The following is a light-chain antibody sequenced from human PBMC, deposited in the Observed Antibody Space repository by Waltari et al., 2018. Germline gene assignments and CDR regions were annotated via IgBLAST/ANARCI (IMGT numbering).Light chain of an antibody. Sequence: DIQLTQSPSSLSASERDRVTITCRASQNIRSYLNWYQQSPGKAPNLLIYGASSLQSGIPSRFSGSGYGTDFTLTISSLQPEDFTTYYCQQGYTAPLTFGGGTKLEIK. CDR1: QNIRSY. V-gene: IGKV1-39*01. CDR2: GAS. J-gene: IGKJ4*01. CDR3: QQGYTAPLT.